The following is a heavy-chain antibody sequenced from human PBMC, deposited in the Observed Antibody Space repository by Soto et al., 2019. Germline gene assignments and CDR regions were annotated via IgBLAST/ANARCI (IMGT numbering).Heavy chain of an antibody. D-gene: IGHD1-1*01. J-gene: IGHJ3*02. CDR2: IYYSGSA. V-gene: IGHV4-30-4*01. Sequence: PSETLSLTCAVSGGSISSGDYYWSWIRQPPGKGLEWIGYIYYSGSAYYCPSLKSRVTISLDTSKNQFSLKLSSVTAADTAVYYCASYTGSAFDIWGQGTMVTVSS. CDR1: GGSISSGDYY. CDR3: ASYTGSAFDI.